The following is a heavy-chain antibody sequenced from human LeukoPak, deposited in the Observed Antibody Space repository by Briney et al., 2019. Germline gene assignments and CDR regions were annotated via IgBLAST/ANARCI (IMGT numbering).Heavy chain of an antibody. Sequence: PGGSLRLSCAASGFTFSSYGMHWVRQAPGKGLEWVALIRYDGSNKYYADSVKGRFTISRDNSKNTLYLQMSSLRAEDTAVYYCAKGPLRYFDYWGQGTLVTVSS. CDR3: AKGPLRYFDY. CDR2: IRYDGSNK. J-gene: IGHJ4*02. V-gene: IGHV3-30*02. D-gene: IGHD2-21*01. CDR1: GFTFSSYG.